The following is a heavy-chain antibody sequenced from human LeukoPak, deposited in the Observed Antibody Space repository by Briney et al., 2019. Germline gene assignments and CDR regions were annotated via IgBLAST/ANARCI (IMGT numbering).Heavy chain of an antibody. Sequence: SETLSLTCTVSGGSISSGSYYWSWIRQPAGKGLEWIGRIYTSGSTNYNPSLKSRVTVSVDTSKNQFSLKLSSVTAADTAVYYCARRPYGSGTNYYMDVWGKGTTVTVSS. V-gene: IGHV4-61*02. CDR2: IYTSGST. CDR3: ARRPYGSGTNYYMDV. CDR1: GGSISSGSYY. J-gene: IGHJ6*03. D-gene: IGHD3-10*01.